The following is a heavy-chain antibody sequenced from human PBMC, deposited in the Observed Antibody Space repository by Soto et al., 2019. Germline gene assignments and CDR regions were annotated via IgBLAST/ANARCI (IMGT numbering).Heavy chain of an antibody. Sequence: QGQLQESGPGLVKPSETLSLTCTVSGGSISSYYWSWIRQLPGKGLEWIGFISYSGSTNYNPSLNSRVTISVDTSKNQFSLKLSSVPAAATAVYYCAREGVTPSYYYYYGMDVWGPGTTVTVSS. CDR1: GGSISSYY. CDR3: AREGVTPSYYYYYGMDV. V-gene: IGHV4-59*01. J-gene: IGHJ6*02. CDR2: ISYSGST. D-gene: IGHD5-18*01.